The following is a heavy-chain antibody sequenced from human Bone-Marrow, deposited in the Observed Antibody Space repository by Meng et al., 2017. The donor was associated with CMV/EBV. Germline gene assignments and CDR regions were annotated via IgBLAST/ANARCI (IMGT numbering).Heavy chain of an antibody. Sequence: GGSLRLSCVASGFTFTRHWMIWVRQPPGKGLEWVANIKEDGSTKFYVDSVKGRFTISRDNSKNSLFLQMNSLRVEDTAVYYCARGPYILAFWGQGTLVTVSS. V-gene: IGHV3-7*01. CDR3: ARGPYILAF. J-gene: IGHJ4*02. CDR2: IKEDGSTK. CDR1: GFTFTRHW. D-gene: IGHD2-21*01.